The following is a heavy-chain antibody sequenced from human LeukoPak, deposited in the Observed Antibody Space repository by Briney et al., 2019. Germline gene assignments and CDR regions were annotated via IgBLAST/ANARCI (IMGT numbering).Heavy chain of an antibody. V-gene: IGHV3-7*01. CDR1: GFTFSSYW. J-gene: IGHJ5*02. Sequence: GGSLRLSCAASGFTFSSYWMSWVRQAPGKGLEWVANIKQDGSEKYYVDSVKGRFTISRDNAKNSLYLQMNSLRAEDTAVYYCARGGGTGYNNWFDPWGQGTLVTASS. CDR2: IKQDGSEK. D-gene: IGHD3/OR15-3a*01. CDR3: ARGGGTGYNNWFDP.